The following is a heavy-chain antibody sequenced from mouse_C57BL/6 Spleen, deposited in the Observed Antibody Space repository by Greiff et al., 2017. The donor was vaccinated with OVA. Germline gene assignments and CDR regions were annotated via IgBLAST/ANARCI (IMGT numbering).Heavy chain of an antibody. V-gene: IGHV2-2*01. CDR1: GFSLTSYG. Sequence: VMLVESGPGLVQPSQRLSITCTVSGFSLTSYGVHWVRQSPGKGLEWLGVIWSGGSTDYNAAFISRLSISKDNSKSQVFFKMNSLQADDTAIYYCARRGDYDYDFYAMDYWGQGTSVTVSS. J-gene: IGHJ4*01. CDR2: IWSGGST. CDR3: ARRGDYDYDFYAMDY. D-gene: IGHD2-4*01.